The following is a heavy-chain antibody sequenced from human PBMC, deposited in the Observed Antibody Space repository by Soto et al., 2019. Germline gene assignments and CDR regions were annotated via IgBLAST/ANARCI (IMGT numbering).Heavy chain of an antibody. V-gene: IGHV4-59*01. J-gene: IGHJ4*02. CDR1: GGSSSSYY. CDR3: ARSPKLGYFDY. CDR2: IYYSGST. D-gene: IGHD6-6*01. Sequence: PSETLSLTCTVSGGSSSSYYWSWIRQPPGKGLEWIGYIYYSGSTNYNPSLKSRVTISVDTSKNQFSLKLSSVTAADTAVYYCARSPKLGYFDYWGQGTLVTVSS.